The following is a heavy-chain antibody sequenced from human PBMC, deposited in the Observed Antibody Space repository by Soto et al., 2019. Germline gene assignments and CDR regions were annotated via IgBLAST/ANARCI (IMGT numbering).Heavy chain of an antibody. V-gene: IGHV1-69*12. Sequence: QVQLVQSGAEVKKPGSSVKVSCKASGGTFSNFAFNWVRQAPGQGLEWMGGIIPIFGTAHYAQKFQGRVTITADESTSTAYRELSSLRSEDTAVYYCARGSSSWYLDYWGQGTLVTVSS. CDR1: GGTFSNFA. J-gene: IGHJ4*02. D-gene: IGHD6-13*01. CDR3: ARGSSSWYLDY. CDR2: IIPIFGTA.